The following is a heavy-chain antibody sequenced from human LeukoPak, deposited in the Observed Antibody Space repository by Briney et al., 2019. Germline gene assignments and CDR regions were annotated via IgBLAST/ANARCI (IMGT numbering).Heavy chain of an antibody. J-gene: IGHJ4*02. CDR1: GGSISSGPYY. Sequence: SETLSLTCTVSGGSISSGPYYWSWIRQPAGKGLEWIGRIYSSGSTNYNPSLKSRVTMSVDTSKNQFSQKLSSVTAADTAVYYCARLSTVTTSFDYWGQGTLVTVSS. V-gene: IGHV4-61*02. CDR3: ARLSTVTTSFDY. D-gene: IGHD4-11*01. CDR2: IYSSGST.